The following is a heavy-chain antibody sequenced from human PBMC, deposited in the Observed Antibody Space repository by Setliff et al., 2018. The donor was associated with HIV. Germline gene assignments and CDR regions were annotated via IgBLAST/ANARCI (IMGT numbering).Heavy chain of an antibody. CDR3: ARHPPHDSTWPYYYYGMDV. CDR1: GGSINSYY. Sequence: SETLSLTCTVSGGSINSYYWSWIRQPPGKGLEWIGYIYATGSTNYNPSLKGRVTVSVDTAKNQFSLRLSSVTSADTAVYYCARHPPHDSTWPYYYYGMDVWGQGTTVTVSS. J-gene: IGHJ6*02. D-gene: IGHD6-13*01. CDR2: IYATGST. V-gene: IGHV4-4*09.